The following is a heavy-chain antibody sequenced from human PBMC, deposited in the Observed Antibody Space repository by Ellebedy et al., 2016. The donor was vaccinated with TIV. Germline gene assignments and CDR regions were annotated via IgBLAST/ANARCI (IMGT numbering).Heavy chain of an antibody. CDR2: IYHSGST. D-gene: IGHD1-26*01. V-gene: IGHV4-59*11. CDR3: ARTVIVGAKREKFDY. Sequence: MPGGSLRLSCTVSGGSISSHYWSWIRQPPGKGLEWIGYIYHSGSTYYNPSLKSRVTISVDTSKNQFSLKLSSVTAADTAVYYCARTVIVGAKREKFDYWGQGTLVTVSS. J-gene: IGHJ4*02. CDR1: GGSISSHY.